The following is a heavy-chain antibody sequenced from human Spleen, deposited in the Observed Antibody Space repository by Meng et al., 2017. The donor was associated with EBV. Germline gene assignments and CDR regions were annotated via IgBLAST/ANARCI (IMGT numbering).Heavy chain of an antibody. Sequence: QVQLVQSGAEVKKXXSXVKVSXXASGYTFTDYYIHWVRQAPGQGLEWMGWINPNSGDTISAQKFQDWVTMTRDTSINTAFLELSRLRSDDTAVYYCARSDFWSGYSYGMDVWGQGTTVTVSS. CDR1: GYTFTDYY. V-gene: IGHV1-2*04. CDR2: INPNSGDT. J-gene: IGHJ6*02. CDR3: ARSDFWSGYSYGMDV. D-gene: IGHD3-3*01.